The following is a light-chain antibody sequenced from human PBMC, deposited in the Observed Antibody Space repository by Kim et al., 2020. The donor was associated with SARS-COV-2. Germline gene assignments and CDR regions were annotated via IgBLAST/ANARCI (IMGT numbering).Light chain of an antibody. CDR3: QTWGTGIWV. J-gene: IGLJ3*02. CDR1: SGHSSYA. V-gene: IGLV4-69*01. CDR2: LNSDGSH. Sequence: ASVKLTCTLSSGHSSYAIAWHQQQPEKGPRYLMKLNSDGSHNKGDGISDRFSGSSSGAERYLTISSLQSEDEADYYCQTWGTGIWVFGGGTKL.